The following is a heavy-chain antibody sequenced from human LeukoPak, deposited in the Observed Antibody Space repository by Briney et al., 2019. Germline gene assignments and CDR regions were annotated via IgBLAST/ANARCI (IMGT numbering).Heavy chain of an antibody. CDR2: IKQDGSEK. V-gene: IGHV3-7*01. CDR1: GFTFSSYW. J-gene: IGHJ4*02. CDR3: ARTYYYDSSDYSALGY. Sequence: AGGSLRLSCAASGFTFSSYWMNWVRQAPGKGLEWVANIKQDGSEKYYVDSVKGRFTISGDNAKNSLYLQMNSLRAEDTAVYYCARTYYYDSSDYSALGYWGQGTLVTVSS. D-gene: IGHD3-22*01.